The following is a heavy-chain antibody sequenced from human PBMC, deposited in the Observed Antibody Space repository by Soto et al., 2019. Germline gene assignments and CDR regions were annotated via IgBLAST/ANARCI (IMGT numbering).Heavy chain of an antibody. CDR3: ARNKVMITFGGVIVYSKNYINNWFDP. CDR2: INAGNGNT. Sequence: QVQLVQSGAEVKKPGASVKVSCKASGYTFTSYAMHWVRQAPGQRLEWMGWINAGNGNTKYSQKFQGRVTITRDTSASTAYMELSSLRSEDTAVYYCARNKVMITFGGVIVYSKNYINNWFDPWGPGTLVTVSS. CDR1: GYTFTSYA. V-gene: IGHV1-3*01. J-gene: IGHJ5*02. D-gene: IGHD3-16*02.